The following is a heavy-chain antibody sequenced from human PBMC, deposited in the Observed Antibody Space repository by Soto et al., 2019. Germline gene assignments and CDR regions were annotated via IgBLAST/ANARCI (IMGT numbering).Heavy chain of an antibody. J-gene: IGHJ4*02. CDR2: IIGSDDST. V-gene: IGHV3-23*01. D-gene: IGHD6-6*01. Sequence: EVQLLECGGGLVQPGGSLRHSCAASGFTFSSYAMSWVRQAPGKGLEWVSVIIGSDDSTYYADSVKGRFTISRDNSKNTLYLQMNSLRAEDTAVYYCAKRSSSSTFDYWGQGTLVNVSS. CDR1: GFTFSSYA. CDR3: AKRSSSSTFDY.